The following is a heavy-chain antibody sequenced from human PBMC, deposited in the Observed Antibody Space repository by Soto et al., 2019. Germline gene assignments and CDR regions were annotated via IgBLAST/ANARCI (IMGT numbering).Heavy chain of an antibody. V-gene: IGHV3-30-3*01. CDR1: GFTFSSYA. D-gene: IGHD2-15*01. CDR3: AREGVGARGMDV. J-gene: IGHJ6*02. CDR2: ISYDGSNK. Sequence: QVQLVESGGGVVQPGRSLRLSCAASGFTFSSYAMHWVRQAPGKGLEWVAVISYDGSNKYYADSVKGRFTISRDNSKNTLYLQMNSLRAKDTAVYYCAREGVGARGMDVWGQGTTVTVSS.